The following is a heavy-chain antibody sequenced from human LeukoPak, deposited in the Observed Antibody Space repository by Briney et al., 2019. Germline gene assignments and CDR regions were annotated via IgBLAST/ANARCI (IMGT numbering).Heavy chain of an antibody. CDR3: ARQNWNDDYYYYYGMDV. CDR2: IYYGGST. V-gene: IGHV4-59*01. D-gene: IGHD1-1*01. CDR1: GGSISTFY. Sequence: SETLSLTCTVSGGSISTFYWSWIRQPPGKGLEWIGYIYYGGSTNYNPSLKSRVTISVDTSKIQFSLKLSSVTAADTAVYYCARQNWNDDYYYYYGMDVWGQGTTVTVSS. J-gene: IGHJ6*02.